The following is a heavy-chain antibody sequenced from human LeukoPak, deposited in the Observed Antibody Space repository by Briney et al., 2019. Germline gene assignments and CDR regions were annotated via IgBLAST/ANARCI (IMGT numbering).Heavy chain of an antibody. CDR1: GGTFSSYA. J-gene: IGHJ4*02. V-gene: IGHV1-69*13. CDR2: IIPIFGTA. Sequence: GASVKVSCKASGGTFSSYAISWVRQAPGQGLEWMGGIIPIFGTANYAQKFQGRVTITADESTSTAYMELSSLRSEDTAVYYCARDYPANYYGSGSYSRHFDYWGQGTLVTVSS. D-gene: IGHD3-10*01. CDR3: ARDYPANYYGSGSYSRHFDY.